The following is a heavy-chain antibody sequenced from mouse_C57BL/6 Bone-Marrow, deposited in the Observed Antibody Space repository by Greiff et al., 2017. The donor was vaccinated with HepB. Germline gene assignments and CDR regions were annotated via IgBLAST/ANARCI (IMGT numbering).Heavy chain of an antibody. D-gene: IGHD1-1*01. V-gene: IGHV1-47*01. J-gene: IGHJ1*03. CDR3: ARSPYYYGSSPWYFDV. CDR2: FHPYNDDT. CDR1: GYTFTTYP. Sequence: QVQLQQSGAELVKPGASVKMSCKASGYTFTTYPIEWMKQNHGKSLEWIGNFHPYNDDTKYNEKFKGKATLTVEQSSSTVYLELSRLTSDDSAVYYCARSPYYYGSSPWYFDVWGTGTTVTVSS.